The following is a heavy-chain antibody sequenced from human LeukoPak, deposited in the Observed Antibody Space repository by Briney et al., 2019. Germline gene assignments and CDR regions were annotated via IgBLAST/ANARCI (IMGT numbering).Heavy chain of an antibody. V-gene: IGHV3-23*05. CDR2: LFGSSSST. Sequence: PAGTLCLTCAASGFTISSYDRSWVRQAPGKGLEWVGDLFGSSSSTDYADPVRGRFTTSGATTKKTVLLQMNIPSAEATAYYYCAKGAYDYILMGYFDSWGQARLVTVPS. D-gene: IGHD2/OR15-2a*01. J-gene: IGHJ4*02. CDR1: GFTISSYD. CDR3: AKGAYDYILMGYFDS.